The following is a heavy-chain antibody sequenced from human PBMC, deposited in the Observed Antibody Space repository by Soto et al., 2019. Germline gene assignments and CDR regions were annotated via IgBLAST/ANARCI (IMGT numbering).Heavy chain of an antibody. CDR1: GFSLSNNG. V-gene: IGHV3-30*18. Sequence: QVQLVESGGGVVQPGRSLRLSCAASGFSLSNNGMHWVRQAPGKGLEWVAVISYDGNNEYYADSVKGRFTISRDNSKNPVYRKRKNLRAEDTAMYYCAKGGSGNYLPYYYYYGRDVWGQGTTVTVS. J-gene: IGHJ6*02. D-gene: IGHD3-22*01. CDR3: AKGGSGNYLPYYYYYGRDV. CDR2: ISYDGNNE.